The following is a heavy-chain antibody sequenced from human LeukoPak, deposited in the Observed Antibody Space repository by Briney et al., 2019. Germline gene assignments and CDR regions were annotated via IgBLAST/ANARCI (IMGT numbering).Heavy chain of an antibody. CDR1: GFTFDDYA. D-gene: IGHD6-13*01. J-gene: IGHJ4*02. CDR3: AKDVGYSSTFTFEY. CDR2: IVWNSGSI. Sequence: GRALRLSCAASGFTFDDYAMHWVRQAPGKGLEWVSGIVWNSGSIDYADSVKGRFTISRDNAKSSLYLQMNSLRDEDTAFYYCAKDVGYSSTFTFEYWGQGTLVTVSS. V-gene: IGHV3-9*01.